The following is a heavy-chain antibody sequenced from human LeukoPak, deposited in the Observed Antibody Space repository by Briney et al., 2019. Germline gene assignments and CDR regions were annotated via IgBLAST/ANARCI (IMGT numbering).Heavy chain of an antibody. V-gene: IGHV4-4*02. CDR1: GGSTSSSNW. D-gene: IGHD3-10*01. CDR3: ARDKRLLVRWGFDP. J-gene: IGHJ5*02. CDR2: IYHSGST. Sequence: SGTLSLTCAVSGGSTSSSNWWSWVRQPPGKGLEWIGEIYHSGSTNYNPSLKSRVTISVDKSKNQFSLKLSSVTAANTAVYYCARDKRLLVRWGFDPWGQGTLVTVSS.